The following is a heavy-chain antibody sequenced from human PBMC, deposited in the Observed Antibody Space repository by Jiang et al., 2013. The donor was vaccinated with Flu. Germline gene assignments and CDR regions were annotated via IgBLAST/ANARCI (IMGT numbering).Heavy chain of an antibody. CDR2: IYPGDSDA. Sequence: SLKISCKGSGYSFISYWIGWVRQMPGKGLEWMGIIYPGDSDARYSPSFQGQVTMSVDRSISTAYLQWSSLKASDTAIYFCAREAVAGMYYFDFWGQGTPVTVSS. V-gene: IGHV5-51*01. D-gene: IGHD6-19*01. J-gene: IGHJ4*01. CDR3: AREAVAGMYYFDF. CDR1: GYSFISYW.